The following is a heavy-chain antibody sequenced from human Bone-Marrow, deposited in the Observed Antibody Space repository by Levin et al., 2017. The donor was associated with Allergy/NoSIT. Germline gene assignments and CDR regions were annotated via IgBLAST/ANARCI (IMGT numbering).Heavy chain of an antibody. Sequence: GGSLRLSCVASTFTFSRFWMTWVRQVPGKGLEWVANINEDGSERYYVDSVKGRFTISRDNTKNSLFLEMNSLRGEDTAVYYCVRGNWADYWDQGTPVTVSS. CDR2: INEDGSER. V-gene: IGHV3-7*01. J-gene: IGHJ4*02. D-gene: IGHD3-16*01. CDR3: VRGNWADY. CDR1: TFTFSRFW.